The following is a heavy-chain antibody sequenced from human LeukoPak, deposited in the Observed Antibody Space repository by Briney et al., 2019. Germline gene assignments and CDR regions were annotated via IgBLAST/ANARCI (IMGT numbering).Heavy chain of an antibody. CDR1: GYTFTDYY. D-gene: IGHD5/OR15-5a*01. J-gene: IGHJ4*02. CDR2: INPNNGGT. Sequence: ASVKVSCKASGYTFTDYYMHWVRRAPGQGLEWMGWINPNNGGTNYAQKFQGRVTLTRDTSISTAYMELSRLRSDDTAVYFCARERSSARVSTVDFWGQGILVTVSS. CDR3: ARERSSARVSTVDF. V-gene: IGHV1-2*02.